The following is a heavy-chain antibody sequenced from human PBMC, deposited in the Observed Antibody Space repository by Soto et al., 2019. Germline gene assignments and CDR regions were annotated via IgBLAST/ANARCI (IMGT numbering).Heavy chain of an antibody. V-gene: IGHV5-10-1*01. CDR2: IDPSDSYT. J-gene: IGHJ6*02. Sequence: PGESLKISCKGSGYSFTGYWISWVRQMPGKGLEWMGRIDPSDSYTNYSPSFQGHVTISADKSISTAYLQWSSLKASDTAMYYCARHIAVAGPDYYYYGMDVWGQGTTVTVSS. CDR1: GYSFTGYW. D-gene: IGHD6-19*01. CDR3: ARHIAVAGPDYYYYGMDV.